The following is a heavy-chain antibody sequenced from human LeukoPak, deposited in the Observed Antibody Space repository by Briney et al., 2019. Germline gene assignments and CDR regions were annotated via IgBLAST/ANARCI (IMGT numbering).Heavy chain of an antibody. J-gene: IGHJ4*02. V-gene: IGHV3-15*01. CDR2: IKSKTDGGTT. CDR3: WGDDYYDSSGYPILFDY. Sequence: PGGSLRLSCAASGFTFSNAWMSWVRQAPGKGLEWVGRIKSKTDGGTTDYAAPVKGRFTISRDDSKNTLYLQMNSLKTEDTAVYYCWGDDYYDSSGYPILFDYWGQGTLVTVSS. CDR1: GFTFSNAW. D-gene: IGHD3-22*01.